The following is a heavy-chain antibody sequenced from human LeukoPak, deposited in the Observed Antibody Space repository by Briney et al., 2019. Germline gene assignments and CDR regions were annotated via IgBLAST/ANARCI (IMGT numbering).Heavy chain of an antibody. CDR2: TYYRSKWYN. CDR1: GDSVSSNSAA. V-gene: IGHV6-1*01. CDR3: ARRPYCGTTSCYAMAFDY. Sequence: SQTLSLTCAISGDSVSSNSAAWHWIRQSPSRGLEWLGRTYYRSKWYNDYAVSVKSRITINPDTSKNQFSLQLNSVTPGDTAVYYCARRPYCGTTSCYAMAFDYWGQGTLVTVSS. D-gene: IGHD2-2*01. J-gene: IGHJ4*02.